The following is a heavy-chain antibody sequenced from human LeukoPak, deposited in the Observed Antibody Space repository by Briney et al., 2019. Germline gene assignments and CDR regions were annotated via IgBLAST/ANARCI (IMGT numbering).Heavy chain of an antibody. V-gene: IGHV3-30*04. J-gene: IGHJ5*02. CDR1: GFTFSSYA. D-gene: IGHD3-22*01. CDR3: ARRGKAYYYDSSGYPNWFDP. Sequence: PGGSLRLSCAASGFTFSSYAMHWVRQAPGKGLEWVAVISYDGSNKYYADSVKGRFTISRDNSKNTLYLQMNSLRAEDTAVYYCARRGKAYYYDSSGYPNWFDPWGQGTLVTVSS. CDR2: ISYDGSNK.